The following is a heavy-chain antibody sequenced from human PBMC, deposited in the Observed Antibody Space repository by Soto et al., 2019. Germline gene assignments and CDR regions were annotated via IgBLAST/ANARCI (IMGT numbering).Heavy chain of an antibody. D-gene: IGHD3-3*01. Sequence: PSETHSLTSTVSWGTIRSYYLSWIRQPPGKGLEWIGYIYYSGSTNYNPSLKSRVTISVDTSKNQFSLKLSSVTAADTAVYYCARGGGIYDFWSGYYLGVGSRFDYWGQGTLVTVSS. V-gene: IGHV4-59*08. J-gene: IGHJ4*02. CDR2: IYYSGST. CDR3: ARGGGIYDFWSGYYLGVGSRFDY. CDR1: WGTIRSYY.